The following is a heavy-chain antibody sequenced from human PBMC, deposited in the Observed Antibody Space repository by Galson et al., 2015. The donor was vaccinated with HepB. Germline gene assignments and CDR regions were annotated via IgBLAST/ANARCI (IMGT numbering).Heavy chain of an antibody. CDR1: GGSISSYY. Sequence: ETLSLTCTVSGGSISSYYWSWIRQPPGKGLEWIGYIYYSGSTNYNPSLKSRVTISVDTSKNQFSLKLSSVTAADTAVYYCARALDDYYGSGSYQWYFDYWGQGTLVTVSS. CDR2: IYYSGST. D-gene: IGHD3-10*01. V-gene: IGHV4-59*01. CDR3: ARALDDYYGSGSYQWYFDY. J-gene: IGHJ4*02.